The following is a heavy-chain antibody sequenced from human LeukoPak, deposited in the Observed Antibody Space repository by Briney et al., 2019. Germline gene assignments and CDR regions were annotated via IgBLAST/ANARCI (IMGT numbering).Heavy chain of an antibody. CDR3: AKVSAWAMVGATYFDY. CDR1: GFTFSSYA. D-gene: IGHD1-26*01. CDR2: ISGNSGST. V-gene: IGHV3-23*01. Sequence: PGGSLRLSCAASGFTFSSYAMSWVRQAPGKGLEWVSSISGNSGSTYYAESVKGRFTISRDNSKNTVYLQMNSLRAEDTAVYYCAKVSAWAMVGATYFDYWGQGTLVTVSS. J-gene: IGHJ4*02.